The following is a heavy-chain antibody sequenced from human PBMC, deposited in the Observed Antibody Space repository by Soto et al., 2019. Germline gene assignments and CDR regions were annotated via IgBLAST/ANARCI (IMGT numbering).Heavy chain of an antibody. D-gene: IGHD5-12*01. Sequence: GGSLRLSCTASGFTFGDYAMSWFRQAPGKGLEWVGFIRSKAYGGTTEYAASVKGRFTISRDDSKSIAYLQMNSLKTEDTAVYYCTRAPVYRGYDHRVYYYYYYGMDVWGQGTTVTVSS. J-gene: IGHJ6*02. CDR2: IRSKAYGGTT. CDR3: TRAPVYRGYDHRVYYYYYYGMDV. V-gene: IGHV3-49*03. CDR1: GFTFGDYA.